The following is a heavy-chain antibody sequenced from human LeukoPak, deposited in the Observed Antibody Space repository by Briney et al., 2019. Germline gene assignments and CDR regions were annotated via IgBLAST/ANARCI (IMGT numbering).Heavy chain of an antibody. CDR1: GYTFTGYY. Sequence: GASVKVSCKASGYTFTGYYMHWVRQVPGQGLEWMGQINPNSGGTNYAQKFQGRVTMTRDTSISTAYMELSRLRSDDTAVYYCARDSPPRTVDYWGQGTLVTVSS. CDR3: ARDSPPRTVDY. V-gene: IGHV1-2*06. D-gene: IGHD3/OR15-3a*01. CDR2: INPNSGGT. J-gene: IGHJ4*02.